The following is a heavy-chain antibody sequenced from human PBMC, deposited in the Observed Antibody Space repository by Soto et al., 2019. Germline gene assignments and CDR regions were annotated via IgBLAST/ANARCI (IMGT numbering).Heavy chain of an antibody. CDR3: AKLPRWSSTMVRGVPYPADNFY. D-gene: IGHD3-10*01. J-gene: IGHJ4*02. V-gene: IGHV3-15*07. CDR1: GFGFSSVY. CDR2: IRSQTAGGAA. Sequence: PGGSLRLSCVASGFGFSSVYMNWVRQAPGRGLEWVGRIRSQTAGGAADYAGPLKGRFTISRDDSTHTVYLQMRGLKTEDTAVYYCAKLPRWSSTMVRGVPYPADNFYWGQGTLVTVSS.